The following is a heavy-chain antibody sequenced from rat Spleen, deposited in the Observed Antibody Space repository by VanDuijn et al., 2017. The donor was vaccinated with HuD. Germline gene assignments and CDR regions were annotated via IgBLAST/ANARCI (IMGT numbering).Heavy chain of an antibody. CDR2: ISPSGGGT. CDR1: GFTFNNYD. J-gene: IGHJ4*01. CDR3: TRGYVMDA. Sequence: EVQLVESDGGLVQPGKSLKLSCAASGFTFNNYDMAWVRQDPTKGLEWVTSISPSGGGTYYRDSVKGRFTISRDNAKNTQYLQLDSLRSEDTATYYCTRGYVMDAWGQGASVTVSS. V-gene: IGHV5S13*01.